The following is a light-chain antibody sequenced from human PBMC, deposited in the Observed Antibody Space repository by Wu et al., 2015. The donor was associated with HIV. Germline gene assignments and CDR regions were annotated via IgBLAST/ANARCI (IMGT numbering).Light chain of an antibody. CDR2: MAS. J-gene: IGKJ4*01. Sequence: DIQMTQSPSTLSASVGDRVSITCRASQSISNWLAWYQQKQGKAPKLLIYMASSLESGVPSRFSGSGSGTEFTLTISSLQPDDFATYYCQQYNSYPLTFGGGTKVEIK. CDR1: QSISNW. V-gene: IGKV1-5*03. CDR3: QQYNSYPLT.